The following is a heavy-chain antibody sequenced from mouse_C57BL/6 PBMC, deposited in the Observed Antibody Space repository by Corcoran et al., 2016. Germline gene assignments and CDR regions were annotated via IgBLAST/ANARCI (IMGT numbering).Heavy chain of an antibody. CDR2: INPYNGGT. CDR1: GYTFTDYY. CDR3: ARGETGLDY. J-gene: IGHJ2*01. Sequence: EVQLQQSGPVLVKPGASVKMSCKASGYTFTDYYMNWVKQSHGKSLEWIGVINPYNGGTSYNQKFKGKATLTVDKSSSTAYMELNSLTSEDSAVYYCARGETGLDYWGQGTTLTVSS. V-gene: IGHV1-19*01. D-gene: IGHD4-1*01.